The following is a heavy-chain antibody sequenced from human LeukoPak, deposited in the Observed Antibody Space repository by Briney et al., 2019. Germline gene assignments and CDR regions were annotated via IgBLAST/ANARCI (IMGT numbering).Heavy chain of an antibody. V-gene: IGHV1-69*05. CDR2: IIPIFGTA. CDR1: GGTFSSYA. Sequence: ASVKVSFTASGGTFSSYAISWVRQAPGQGLEWMGGIIPIFGTANYAQKFQGRVTITTDGATSTAYMELSSLRSEDTAVYYCARYSGYDYLFDYWGQGTLVTVSS. CDR3: ARYSGYDYLFDY. J-gene: IGHJ4*02. D-gene: IGHD5-12*01.